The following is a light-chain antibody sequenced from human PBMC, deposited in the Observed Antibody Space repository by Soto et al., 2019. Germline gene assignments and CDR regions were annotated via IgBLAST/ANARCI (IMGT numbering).Light chain of an antibody. V-gene: IGKV3-20*01. Sequence: EIVLTQSPGTLSLSPGERVTLSCRASQSVSSTYLACYQQKPGQAPRPLIYGASSRATGIPDRFSGSGSETDFTLTISRLEPEDFAVYYCQQYGGSPGTFGGGTKVEIK. CDR1: QSVSSTY. J-gene: IGKJ4*01. CDR3: QQYGGSPGT. CDR2: GAS.